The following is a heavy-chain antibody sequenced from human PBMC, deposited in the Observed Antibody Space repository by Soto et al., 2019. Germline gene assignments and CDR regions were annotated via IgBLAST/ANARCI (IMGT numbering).Heavy chain of an antibody. CDR1: GYSFTLYL. D-gene: IGHD3-9*01. Sequence: HGASLKISCTGSGYSFTLYLMGWVRPLPGKGLEWMGIIYPGDSDTRYSPSFQGQVTISADKSISTAYLQWSSLKASDTAMYYCARPNYDILTGYYAGGYYFDYWGQGTLVTVSS. CDR3: ARPNYDILTGYYAGGYYFDY. J-gene: IGHJ4*02. V-gene: IGHV5-51*01. CDR2: IYPGDSDT.